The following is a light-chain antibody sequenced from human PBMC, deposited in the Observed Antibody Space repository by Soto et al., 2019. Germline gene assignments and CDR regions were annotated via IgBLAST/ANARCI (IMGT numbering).Light chain of an antibody. Sequence: QSALTQPPSASGSPGQSVTISCTGTSSDIGGYDYVSWYQQRPGKAPKLMIYEVSKRPSGVPDRFSGSKSGNTASLTVSGLQAEDEADYHCSSYAGSSVLFGGGTQLTVL. CDR3: SSYAGSSVL. V-gene: IGLV2-8*01. CDR1: SSDIGGYDY. J-gene: IGLJ2*01. CDR2: EVS.